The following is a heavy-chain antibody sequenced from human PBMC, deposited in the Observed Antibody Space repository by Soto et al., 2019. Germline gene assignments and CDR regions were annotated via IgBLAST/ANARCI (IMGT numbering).Heavy chain of an antibody. D-gene: IGHD6-13*01. J-gene: IGHJ5*02. CDR2: IIPLFGTT. CDR1: GGTFSMHA. Sequence: QVQLVQSGSEVKMPGSSVKVSCKTSGGTFSMHAINWVRQAPGQGREWMGGIIPLFGTTNYAQKFKGRVTISADESTSTAYMELSSLTSEDAAVYYCARSAIHGSSWYFWFDPWGQGTLVTVSS. V-gene: IGHV1-69*01. CDR3: ARSAIHGSSWYFWFDP.